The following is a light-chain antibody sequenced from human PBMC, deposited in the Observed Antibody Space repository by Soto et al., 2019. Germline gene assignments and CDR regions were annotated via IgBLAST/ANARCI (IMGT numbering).Light chain of an antibody. CDR3: QQANSFPIT. Sequence: DIQMTQYPSSVSASVGDRVTISSRASQGISSWLAWYQQRPGKAPKLLIYEASSLQYGVPSRFRGSGSGTDFTLTITGLQPEDSATYFCQQANSFPITFGQGTRLEIK. CDR1: QGISSW. V-gene: IGKV1-12*01. CDR2: EAS. J-gene: IGKJ5*01.